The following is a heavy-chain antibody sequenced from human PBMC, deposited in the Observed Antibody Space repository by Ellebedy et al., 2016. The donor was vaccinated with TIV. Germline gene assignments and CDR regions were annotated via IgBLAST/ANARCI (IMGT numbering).Heavy chain of an antibody. J-gene: IGHJ6*02. CDR1: GFTFSTYA. V-gene: IGHV3-11*01. D-gene: IGHD6-13*01. CDR2: ISSSGSTI. CDR3: ARDSSSSYLDYYYGMDV. Sequence: GGSLRLSCAASGFTFSTYAMSWVRQAPGKGLEWVSYISSSGSTIYYADSVKGRFTISRDNAKNSLYLQMKSLRAEDTAVYYCARDSSSSYLDYYYGMDVWGQGTTVTVSS.